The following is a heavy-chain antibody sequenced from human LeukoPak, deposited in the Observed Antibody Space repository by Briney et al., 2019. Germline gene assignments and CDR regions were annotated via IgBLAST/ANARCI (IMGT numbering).Heavy chain of an antibody. CDR1: GFTFSSYA. CDR3: ARGPYYDFWSGYYNPEYNWFDP. CDR2: ISYDGSNK. V-gene: IGHV3-30-3*01. D-gene: IGHD3-3*01. J-gene: IGHJ5*02. Sequence: PGGSLRLSCEASGFTFSSYAMHWVCQAPGKGLEWVAVISYDGSNKYYADSVKGRFTISRDNSKNTLYLQMNSLRAEDTAVYYCARGPYYDFWSGYYNPEYNWFDPWGQGTLVTVSS.